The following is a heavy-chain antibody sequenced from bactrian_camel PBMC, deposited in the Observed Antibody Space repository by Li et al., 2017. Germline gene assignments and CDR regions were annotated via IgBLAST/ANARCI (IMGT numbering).Heavy chain of an antibody. D-gene: IGHD2*01. Sequence: HVQLVESGGGSVQAGGSLRLSCAVSVSSANDYCLGWVRQAPGNECELVSFIQSTGSTWYSDSVKGRFTISSDTAKNTVYLQMNNLKPEDTAVYYCAASRKTIVGLLRTPMCPRRGQNSGQGTQVTVS. CDR2: IQSTGST. J-gene: IGHJ4*01. V-gene: IGHV3S60*01. CDR1: VSSANDYC.